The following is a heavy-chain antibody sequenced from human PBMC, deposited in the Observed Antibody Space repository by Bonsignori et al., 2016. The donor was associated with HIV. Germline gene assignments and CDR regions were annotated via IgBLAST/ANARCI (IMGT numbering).Heavy chain of an antibody. J-gene: IGHJ6*02. V-gene: IGHV3-15*01. CDR3: TTDQVGFGMDV. CDR2: IKSETDGGTA. Sequence: EVRLVESGGGLIKPGESLRLSCAASGFSFSITWMSWVRQAPGKGLEWVGHIKSETDGGTADYAAHVKGRFTISRDNSKDMLFLQMNSLKTEDSAVYYCTTDQVGFGMDVWGRGTTVIV. D-gene: IGHD1-26*01. CDR1: GFSFSITW.